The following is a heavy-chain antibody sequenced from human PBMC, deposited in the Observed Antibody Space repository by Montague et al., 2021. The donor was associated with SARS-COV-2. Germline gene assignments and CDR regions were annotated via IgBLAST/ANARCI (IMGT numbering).Heavy chain of an antibody. CDR2: IYLTGST. Sequence: SETLSLTCTVSGCTISSYYWSWIRHPPGTGLDWIGQIYLTGSTNYNPSLKSRVTISVDTSKNQFSLKLSSVTAADTAVYYCARGRRITFGGVIGWFSTFDSSGQGSLTSVPS. V-gene: IGHV4-59*01. D-gene: IGHD3-16*02. J-gene: IGHJ4*02. CDR1: GCTISSYY. CDR3: ARGRRITFGGVIGWFSTFDS.